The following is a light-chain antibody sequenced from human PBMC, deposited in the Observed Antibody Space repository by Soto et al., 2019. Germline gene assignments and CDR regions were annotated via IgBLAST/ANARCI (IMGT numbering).Light chain of an antibody. Sequence: QSALTQPASVSGSPGQSITISCTGTSSDVGAYNYVSWYQQHPGKAPKLMIYDVSNRPSGVSNRVSGSKSGNTASLTISGLQAEDEADYYCSSYASGPSVVFGGGTKLTVL. J-gene: IGLJ2*01. CDR1: SSDVGAYNY. V-gene: IGLV2-14*01. CDR3: SSYASGPSVV. CDR2: DVS.